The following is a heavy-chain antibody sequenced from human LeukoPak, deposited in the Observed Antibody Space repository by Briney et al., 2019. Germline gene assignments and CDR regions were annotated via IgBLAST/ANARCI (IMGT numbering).Heavy chain of an antibody. CDR2: IHPSGGNT. V-gene: IGHV1-46*01. J-gene: IGHJ4*02. CDR3: ARDCSSTRCQGPVFDN. Sequence: VASVKVSCKASGYTFTSNYMHWVRQAPGQGLEWKGIIHPSGGNTNYAQKFQGRVAMTRDTSTSTVYMELSSLRSEDTAIYYCARDCSSTRCQGPVFDNWGQGTLVTVSS. D-gene: IGHD2-2*01. CDR1: GYTFTSNY.